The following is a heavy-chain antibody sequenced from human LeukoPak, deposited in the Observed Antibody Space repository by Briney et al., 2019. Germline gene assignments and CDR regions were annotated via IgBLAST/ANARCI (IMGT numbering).Heavy chain of an antibody. J-gene: IGHJ4*02. CDR3: AREDAGGSYSFDY. V-gene: IGHV3-66*01. CDR2: IYTRGIT. Sequence: PGGSLRLSCVGSGFTVSSNFMSWVRQAPGKGPEWVSVIYTRGITYYADSVRGRFTISRDNSKNTLYLQMDSLTAEDTAVYYCAREDAGGSYSFDYWGQGTLVTVSS. D-gene: IGHD1-26*01. CDR1: GFTVSSNF.